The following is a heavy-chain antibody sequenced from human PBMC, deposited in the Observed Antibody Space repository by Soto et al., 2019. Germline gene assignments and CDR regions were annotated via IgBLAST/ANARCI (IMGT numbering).Heavy chain of an antibody. CDR3: AKDRVPYSDYGRYFDL. J-gene: IGHJ2*01. CDR2: ISPDGSTT. Sequence: EVQLVESGGGLVQPGGSLRLSCAASGFTVSTYWMHLVRQDPGKGLMWVSRISPDGSTTTYADPVRGRFTISRDTAENTLYLQMNSLRVEDTAVYYCAKDRVPYSDYGRYFDLWGRGTLVTVSS. CDR1: GFTVSTYW. V-gene: IGHV3-74*01. D-gene: IGHD4-17*01.